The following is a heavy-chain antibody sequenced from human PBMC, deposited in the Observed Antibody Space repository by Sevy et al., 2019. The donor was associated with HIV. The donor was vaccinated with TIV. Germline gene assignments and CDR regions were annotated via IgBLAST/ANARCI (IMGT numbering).Heavy chain of an antibody. Sequence: ASVKVSCKVSGNTLSDLSMHWVRQSPGKGFEWIGGFDPEDGEPIYARKFQGRVTVTEDTSTDTAYMELSSLGSKDTAVYYCASVGYYDSTAHKQDLGGYWGQGTLITVSS. CDR3: ASVGYYDSTAHKQDLGGY. D-gene: IGHD3-16*01. J-gene: IGHJ4*02. CDR1: GNTLSDLS. CDR2: FDPEDGEP. V-gene: IGHV1-24*01.